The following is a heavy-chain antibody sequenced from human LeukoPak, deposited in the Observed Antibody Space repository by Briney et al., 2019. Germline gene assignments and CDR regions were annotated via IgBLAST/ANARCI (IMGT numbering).Heavy chain of an antibody. V-gene: IGHV3-9*01. J-gene: IGHJ4*02. Sequence: GGSLRLSCAASGFTFDDYAMHWVRQAPGKGLEWVSGISWNSGSIGYADSAKGRFTISRDNSKNTLYLQMNSLRAEDTAVYYCAKDSDGYWGQGTLVTVSS. D-gene: IGHD5-24*01. CDR3: AKDSDGY. CDR2: ISWNSGSI. CDR1: GFTFDDYA.